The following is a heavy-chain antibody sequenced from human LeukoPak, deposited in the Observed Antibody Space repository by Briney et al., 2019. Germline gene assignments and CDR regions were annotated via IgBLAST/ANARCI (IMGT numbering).Heavy chain of an antibody. CDR1: GGSISSSSYY. CDR2: IYYSGST. V-gene: IGHV4-39*07. D-gene: IGHD4-23*01. J-gene: IGHJ6*03. CDR3: ARVGNWADYYYYYMDV. Sequence: SETLSLTCTVSGGSISSSSYYWGWIRQPPGKGLEWIGSIYYSGSTYYNPSLKSRVTISVDTSKNQFSLKLSSVTAADTAVYYCARVGNWADYYYYYMDVWGKGTTVTVSS.